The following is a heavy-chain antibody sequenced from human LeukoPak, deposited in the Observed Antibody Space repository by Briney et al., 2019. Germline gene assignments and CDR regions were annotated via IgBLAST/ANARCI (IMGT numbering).Heavy chain of an antibody. CDR1: GFTVSSNY. Sequence: GGSLRLSCAASGFTVSSNYMSWVRQAPGKGLEWVSVIYSGGSTYYADSVKGRFTISRDNSKNTLYLQMNSLRAEDTAVYYCARDIGGVTTVNAFDIWGQGTMVTVSS. D-gene: IGHD4-17*01. CDR2: IYSGGST. V-gene: IGHV3-66*01. CDR3: ARDIGGVTTVNAFDI. J-gene: IGHJ3*02.